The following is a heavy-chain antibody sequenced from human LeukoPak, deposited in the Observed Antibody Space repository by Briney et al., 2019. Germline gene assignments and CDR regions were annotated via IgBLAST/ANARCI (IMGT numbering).Heavy chain of an antibody. CDR1: GGSISSYY. D-gene: IGHD2-2*01. CDR2: IYTSGST. Sequence: PSETLSLTCTVSGGSISSYYWSWIRQPPGKGLEWIGYIYTSGSTNYNPSLKSRVTISVDTSKNQFSLKLSSVTAADTAVYYCARGLRRYCSSTSCPWKGETFWFDPWGQGTLVTVSS. CDR3: ARGLRRYCSSTSCPWKGETFWFDP. J-gene: IGHJ5*02. V-gene: IGHV4-4*09.